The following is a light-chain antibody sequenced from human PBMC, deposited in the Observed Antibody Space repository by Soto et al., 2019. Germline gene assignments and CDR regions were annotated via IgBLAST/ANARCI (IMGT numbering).Light chain of an antibody. CDR2: NTN. CDR3: AAWDGSLNVVL. V-gene: IGLV1-44*01. CDR1: SSNIGTNT. Sequence: QAVVTQPPSASGTPGQRVAISCSGSSSNIGTNTVNWYQQLPGSAPQLLIYNTNQRPSGVPGRFSGSKSGASASLAISGLQSEDEADYYCAAWDGSLNVVLFGGGTQLTVL. J-gene: IGLJ2*01.